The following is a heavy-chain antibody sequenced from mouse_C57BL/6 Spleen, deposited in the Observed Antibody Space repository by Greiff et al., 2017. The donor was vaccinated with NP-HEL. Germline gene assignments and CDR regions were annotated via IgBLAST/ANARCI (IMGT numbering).Heavy chain of an antibody. CDR2: IDPENGDT. J-gene: IGHJ3*01. Sequence: EVQLVESGAELVRPGASVKLSCTASGFNIKDDYMHWVKQRPEQGLEWIGWIDPENGDTEYASKFQGKATITADTSSNTAYLQLSSLTSEDTAVYYCTPHYGSSPWFAYWGQGTLVTVSA. CDR3: TPHYGSSPWFAY. D-gene: IGHD1-1*01. CDR1: GFNIKDDY. V-gene: IGHV14-4*01.